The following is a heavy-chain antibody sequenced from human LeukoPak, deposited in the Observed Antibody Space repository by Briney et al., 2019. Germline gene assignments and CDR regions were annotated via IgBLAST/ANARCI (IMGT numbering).Heavy chain of an antibody. V-gene: IGHV3-23*01. D-gene: IGHD3-22*01. CDR2: ISGSGGTT. CDR1: GFTVSNAW. CDR3: AKSITMIVVVPPYYFDY. Sequence: PGGSLTLSCAASGFTVSNAWMSWVRQAPGKGLEWVSAISGSGGTTYYADSVKGRFTISRDNSKNTLYLQMNSLRAEDTAVYYCAKSITMIVVVPPYYFDYWGQGTLVTVSS. J-gene: IGHJ4*02.